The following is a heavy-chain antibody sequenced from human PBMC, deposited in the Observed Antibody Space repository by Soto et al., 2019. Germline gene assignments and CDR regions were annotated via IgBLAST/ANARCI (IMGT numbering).Heavy chain of an antibody. CDR3: ARGPYYYDSSGYPDPPYDFDY. J-gene: IGHJ4*02. CDR2: IIPIFGTA. CDR1: GGTFSSYA. D-gene: IGHD3-22*01. Sequence: SVKVSCKASGGTFSSYAISWVRQAPGQGLEWMGGIIPIFGTANYAQKFQGRVTITADESTSTAYMELSSLRSEDTAVYYCARGPYYYDSSGYPDPPYDFDYWGQGTLVTVSS. V-gene: IGHV1-69*13.